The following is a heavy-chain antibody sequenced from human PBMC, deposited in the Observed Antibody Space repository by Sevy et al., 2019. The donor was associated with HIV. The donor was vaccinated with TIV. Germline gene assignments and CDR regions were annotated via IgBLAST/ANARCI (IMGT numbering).Heavy chain of an antibody. Sequence: GGSLRLSCAASGFPFSDAWMNWVRQAPGKGLEWVGLIKNENEGGTTDYAAPVKARFTISRADSKNTLLLQMSSLKTEETAIYYLTTDWRSGTTWVRAFDLWGQGTMVTVS. CDR1: GFPFSDAW. CDR2: IKNENEGGTT. J-gene: IGHJ3*01. V-gene: IGHV3-15*01. CDR3: TTDWRSGTTWVRAFDL. D-gene: IGHD1-7*01.